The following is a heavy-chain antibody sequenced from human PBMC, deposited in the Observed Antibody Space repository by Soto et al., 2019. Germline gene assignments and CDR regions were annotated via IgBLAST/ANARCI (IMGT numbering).Heavy chain of an antibody. CDR2: ISYDGSNK. CDR3: ARGDYDSSGYYFYDAFDI. D-gene: IGHD3-22*01. J-gene: IGHJ3*02. Sequence: QVQLVESGGGVVQPGRSLRLSCAASGFTFSSYAMHWVRQAPGKGLEWVAVISYDGSNKYYADSVKGRFTISRDNSKNTLYLQMNSLRAEDTAVYYCARGDYDSSGYYFYDAFDIWGQGTMVTVSS. V-gene: IGHV3-30-3*01. CDR1: GFTFSSYA.